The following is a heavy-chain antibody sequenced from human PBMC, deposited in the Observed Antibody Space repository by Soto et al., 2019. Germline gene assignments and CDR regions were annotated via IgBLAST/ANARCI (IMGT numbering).Heavy chain of an antibody. CDR2: ISYDGSNK. D-gene: IGHD5-18*01. CDR3: AARGGWIQLWSPVDY. V-gene: IGHV3-30-3*01. CDR1: GFTFSSYA. Sequence: QVQLVESGGGVVQPGRSLRLSCAASGFTFSSYAMHWVRQAPGKGLEWVAVISYDGSNKYYADSVKGRFTISRDNSKNTLYLQMNSLRAEDTAVYYCAARGGWIQLWSPVDYWGQGTLVTVSS. J-gene: IGHJ4*02.